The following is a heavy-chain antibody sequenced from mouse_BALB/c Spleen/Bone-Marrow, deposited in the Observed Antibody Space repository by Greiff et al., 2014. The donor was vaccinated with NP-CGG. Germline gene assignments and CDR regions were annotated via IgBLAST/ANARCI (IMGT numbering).Heavy chain of an antibody. CDR3: ARMIATRGFDY. J-gene: IGHJ2*01. D-gene: IGHD2-4*01. CDR2: LNPSNGHT. V-gene: IGHV1S81*02. CDR1: GFTFTSYW. Sequence: QVQLQQSGAELLKPGTSVKLSCTASGFTFTSYWMHWVKQRPGQGLEWIGELNPSNGHTNYNGKFKNKATVTVDKSSSTAYMQLSSLKSEDSAIYYCARMIATRGFDYWGQGTTLTVSS.